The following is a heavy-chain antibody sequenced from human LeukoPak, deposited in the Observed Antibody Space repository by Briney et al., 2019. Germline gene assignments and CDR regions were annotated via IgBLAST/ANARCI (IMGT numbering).Heavy chain of an antibody. CDR3: ARPNGGSGSYYNDRAFDI. J-gene: IGHJ3*02. Sequence: SETLSLTCTVSGGSISSSSYYWGWIRQPPGKGLEWIGSIYYSGSTYYNPSLKSRVTISVDTSKNQFSLKLSSVTTADTAVYYCARPNGGSGSYYNDRAFDIWGQGTMVTVSS. CDR2: IYYSGST. V-gene: IGHV4-39*01. CDR1: GGSISSSSYY. D-gene: IGHD3-10*01.